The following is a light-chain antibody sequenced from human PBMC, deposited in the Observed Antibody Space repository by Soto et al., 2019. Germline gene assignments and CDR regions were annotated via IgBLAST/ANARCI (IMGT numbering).Light chain of an antibody. V-gene: IGKV3-11*01. CDR3: QQRTNWPPT. J-gene: IGKJ4*01. CDR1: QSVRND. CDR2: SAS. Sequence: EMVLTQSPSTLSLSPGERATLSCRASQSVRNDLVWYHQKPGQAPRVLIYSASNRATGIPARFSGSGSGTDFTPTISSLEPEDFAVYYCQQRTNWPPTFGGGTKVEMK.